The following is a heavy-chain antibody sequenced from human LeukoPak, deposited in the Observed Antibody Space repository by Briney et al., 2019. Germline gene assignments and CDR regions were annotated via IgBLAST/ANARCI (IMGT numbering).Heavy chain of an antibody. Sequence: PAASVKVSYKACGYTFTGDYMHWVRQAPEQGLEWMGWINPNSGSTNYAQKLQGRITMTRHTTSSTAYMELSRLRSDATVVYYCARGRGSTSSNFDYWGQGTLVTVSS. J-gene: IGHJ4*02. D-gene: IGHD2-2*01. CDR1: GYTFTGDY. V-gene: IGHV1-2*02. CDR3: ARGRGSTSSNFDY. CDR2: INPNSGST.